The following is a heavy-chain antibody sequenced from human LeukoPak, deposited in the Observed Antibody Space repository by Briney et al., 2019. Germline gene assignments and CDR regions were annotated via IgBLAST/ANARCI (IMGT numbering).Heavy chain of an antibody. Sequence: GASVKVSCKASGYTFTSYYMHWVRQAPGQGLEWMGWINPNSGGTNYAQKFQGRVTMTRDTSISTAYMELSRLRSDDTAVYYCAKTVVPRGYNYGYDFWGQGTLVTVSS. V-gene: IGHV1-2*02. J-gene: IGHJ4*02. D-gene: IGHD5-18*01. CDR1: GYTFTSYY. CDR2: INPNSGGT. CDR3: AKTVVPRGYNYGYDF.